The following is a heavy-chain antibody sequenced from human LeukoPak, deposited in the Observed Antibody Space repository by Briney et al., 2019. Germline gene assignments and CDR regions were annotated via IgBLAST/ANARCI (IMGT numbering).Heavy chain of an antibody. D-gene: IGHD1-14*01. Sequence: PGGSLRLSCAASGFTFSSYSMNWVRQAPGKGPEWVSSISSSSSYIYYADSVKGRFTISRDNAKNSLYLQMNSLRAEDTAVYYCARAPDVDWFDPWGQGTLVTVSS. CDR3: ARAPDVDWFDP. J-gene: IGHJ5*02. V-gene: IGHV3-21*01. CDR2: ISSSSSYI. CDR1: GFTFSSYS.